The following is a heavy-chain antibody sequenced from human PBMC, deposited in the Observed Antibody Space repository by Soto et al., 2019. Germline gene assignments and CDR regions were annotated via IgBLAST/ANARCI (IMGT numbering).Heavy chain of an antibody. J-gene: IGHJ4*02. CDR1: GFTVSSNY. CDR2: IYSGGST. CDR3: ATRRDGYSIFDY. Sequence: GGSLRLSCAASGFTVSSNYMSWVRQAPRKGLEWVSVIYSGGSTYYADSVKGRFTISRDNSKNTLYLQMNSLRAEDTAVYYCATRRDGYSIFDYWGQGTLVTVSS. V-gene: IGHV3-53*01. D-gene: IGHD4-4*01.